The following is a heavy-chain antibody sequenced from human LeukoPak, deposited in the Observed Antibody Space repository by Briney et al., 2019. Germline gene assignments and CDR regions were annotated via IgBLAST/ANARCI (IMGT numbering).Heavy chain of an antibody. CDR2: ISSSNNI. J-gene: IGHJ4*02. CDR1: GFRFSDYS. CDR3: GRGNGDYGGVDY. Sequence: TGGSLRLSCAASGFRFSDYSMNWVRQAPGKGLEWVSYISSSNNIYYADSVKGRFTISGDNAKNSLWLQMNSLRAEDTAVYHCGRGNGDYGGVDYWGQGTLVTVSS. V-gene: IGHV3-48*01. D-gene: IGHD4-17*01.